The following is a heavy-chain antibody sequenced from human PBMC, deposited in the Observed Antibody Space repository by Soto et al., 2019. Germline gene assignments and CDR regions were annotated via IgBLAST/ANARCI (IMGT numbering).Heavy chain of an antibody. CDR2: INPGDSDT. J-gene: IGHJ4*02. CDR3: ERQFHPHWYSSSGYMDY. V-gene: IGHV5-51*01. Sequence: EVQLVQSGAEVKKPGESLKISCKSSGYDFTNYWIGWVRQRPGKGLEWMGIINPGDSDTRYSPSFQGQVTLSVDKSINTAYVQWSSLEASDTAMYFCERQFHPHWYSSSGYMDYWGQGTLVTFPS. CDR1: GYDFTNYW. D-gene: IGHD6-13*01.